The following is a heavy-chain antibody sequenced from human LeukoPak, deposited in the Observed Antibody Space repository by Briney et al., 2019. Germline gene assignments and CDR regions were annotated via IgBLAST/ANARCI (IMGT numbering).Heavy chain of an antibody. V-gene: IGHV1-2*02. CDR1: GYIFTTCY. J-gene: IGHJ5*02. D-gene: IGHD6-13*01. Sequence: AAVKVSCKASGYIFTTCYMHWVRQVPGQGLEWMGWINPYSGGTNYAQKFEGRVTMTRDTSISTAYMELSRLISDDTAVYYCARDGQYSSSSDWFDPWGQGNLVTVSS. CDR3: ARDGQYSSSSDWFDP. CDR2: INPYSGGT.